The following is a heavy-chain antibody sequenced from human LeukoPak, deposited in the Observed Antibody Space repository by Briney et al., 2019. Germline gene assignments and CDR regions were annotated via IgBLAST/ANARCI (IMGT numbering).Heavy chain of an antibody. D-gene: IGHD6-13*01. J-gene: IGHJ4*02. CDR1: GGSISSSIYY. Sequence: SETLSLTCTVSGGSISSSIYYWGWIRQPPGKGLEWIGSIYYSGSTYYNPSLKSRVTISVDTSKNQFSLKLSSVTAADTAVYYCRASPDSSWYVGESFDYWGQGTLVTVSS. CDR3: RASPDSSWYVGESFDY. V-gene: IGHV4-39*01. CDR2: IYYSGST.